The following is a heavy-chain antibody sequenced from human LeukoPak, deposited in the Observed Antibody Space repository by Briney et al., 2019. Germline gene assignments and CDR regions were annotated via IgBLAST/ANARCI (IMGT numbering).Heavy chain of an antibody. CDR2: IYHSGST. V-gene: IGHV4-30-2*01. J-gene: IGHJ4*02. CDR3: ASTLSSSWYGVDYFDY. CDR1: GGSISSGGYS. D-gene: IGHD6-13*01. Sequence: PSQTLSLTCAVSGGSISSGGYSWSWIRQPPGKGLEWIGYIYHSGSTYYNPSLKSRVTISVDRSKNQFSLKLSSVTAADTAVYYCASTLSSSWYGVDYFDYWGQGTLVTVSS.